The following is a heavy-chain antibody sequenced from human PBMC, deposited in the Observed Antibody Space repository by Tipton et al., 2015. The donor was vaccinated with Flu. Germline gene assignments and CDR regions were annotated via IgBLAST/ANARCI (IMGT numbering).Heavy chain of an antibody. Sequence: GLVKPSETLSLTCTVSGGFISGYYWTWIRQPPGKGLEWIGYIYYSGSTNYNPSLKSRVTISVDTSKNQFSLKLRSVTAADTAVYYCARQPSYETFGLFLPGWFDPWGQGTLVTVSS. J-gene: IGHJ5*02. CDR2: IYYSGST. CDR1: GGFISGYY. D-gene: IGHD3/OR15-3a*01. CDR3: ARQPSYETFGLFLPGWFDP. V-gene: IGHV4-59*08.